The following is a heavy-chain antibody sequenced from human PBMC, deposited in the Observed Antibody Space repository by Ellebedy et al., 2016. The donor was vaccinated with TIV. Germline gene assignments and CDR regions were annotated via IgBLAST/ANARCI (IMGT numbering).Heavy chain of an antibody. Sequence: MPSETLSLTCSVSGGSINPYFWSWIRQSPRKGLEWIGYIYFGGTTNYNPSLKSRVTMSFDTSKNQFSLSLRSVTPADTAVYYCARDLMASGWIDPWGQGTLVTVSS. CDR3: ARDLMASGWIDP. J-gene: IGHJ5*02. CDR2: IYFGGTT. CDR1: GGSINPYF. D-gene: IGHD5-24*01. V-gene: IGHV4-59*01.